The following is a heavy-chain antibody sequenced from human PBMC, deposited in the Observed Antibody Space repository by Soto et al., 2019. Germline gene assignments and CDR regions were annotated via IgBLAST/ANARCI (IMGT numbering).Heavy chain of an antibody. CDR1: GFTFSSYG. J-gene: IGHJ4*02. D-gene: IGHD2-21*02. Sequence: QVQLVESGGGVVQPGRSLRLSCAASGFTFSSYGVHWVRQAPGKGLVWVAVISYDGSNKYYADSVKGRFTISRDNSKNTLSLQMNSLRAEDTAVYYCAKDPKGYCGGDCYFDCWGQGTLVTVSS. CDR3: AKDPKGYCGGDCYFDC. V-gene: IGHV3-30*18. CDR2: ISYDGSNK.